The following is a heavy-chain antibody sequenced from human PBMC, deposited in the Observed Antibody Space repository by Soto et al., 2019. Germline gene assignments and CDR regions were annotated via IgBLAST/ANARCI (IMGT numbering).Heavy chain of an antibody. J-gene: IGHJ4*02. Sequence: QVQLVQSGAEVRKPGSSVKVSCKASGGTFTTYDISWVRQAPGQGLEWMGGIIPLFDATKYAQKFQGRVTITADKSTGTAYMELSSLRSEDTAMYYCARYRSSSWYKGTFYFDSWGQGTVVTVSS. V-gene: IGHV1-69*06. CDR3: ARYRSSSWYKGTFYFDS. CDR1: GGTFTTYD. D-gene: IGHD6-19*01. CDR2: IIPLFDAT.